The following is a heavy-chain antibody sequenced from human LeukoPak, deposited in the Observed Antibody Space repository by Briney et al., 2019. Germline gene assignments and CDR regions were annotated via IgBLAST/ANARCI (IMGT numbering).Heavy chain of an antibody. CDR1: GGSISSYY. CDR3: ARGRVLNWFDP. Sequence: SETLSLTCTVSGGSISSYYWNWIRQPPGKGLEWIGYIYYSGSTYYNPSLKSRVTISVDTSKNQFSLKLSSVTAADTAVYYCARGRVLNWFDPWGQGTLVTVSS. D-gene: IGHD2-8*01. V-gene: IGHV4-59*12. J-gene: IGHJ5*02. CDR2: IYYSGST.